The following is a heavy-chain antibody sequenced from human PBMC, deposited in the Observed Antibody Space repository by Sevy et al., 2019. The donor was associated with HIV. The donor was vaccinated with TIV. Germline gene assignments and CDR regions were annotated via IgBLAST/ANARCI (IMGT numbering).Heavy chain of an antibody. CDR1: GGSISSSSYY. D-gene: IGHD6-19*01. CDR3: ARGDGYSSGWYDY. Sequence: SETLSLTCTVSGGSISSSSYYWGWIRQPPGKGLEWIGSIYYSWSTYYNPSLKSRVTISVDTSKNQFSLKLSSVTAADTAVYYCARGDGYSSGWYDYWGQGTLVTVSS. V-gene: IGHV4-39*01. CDR2: IYYSWST. J-gene: IGHJ4*02.